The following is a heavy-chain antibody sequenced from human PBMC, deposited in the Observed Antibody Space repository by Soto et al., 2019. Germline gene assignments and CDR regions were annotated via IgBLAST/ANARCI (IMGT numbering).Heavy chain of an antibody. D-gene: IGHD3-22*01. Sequence: TGGSLRLSCAASGFTFGTYVMAWVRQAPDKGLEWVSSISANGAATFYADSVKGRFTISRDNFKDTLYLQMNSVRVEDAAVYYCAQKVVGPAPFDYWGQGTLVTVSS. J-gene: IGHJ4*02. CDR3: AQKVVGPAPFDY. CDR1: GFTFGTYV. V-gene: IGHV3-23*01. CDR2: ISANGAAT.